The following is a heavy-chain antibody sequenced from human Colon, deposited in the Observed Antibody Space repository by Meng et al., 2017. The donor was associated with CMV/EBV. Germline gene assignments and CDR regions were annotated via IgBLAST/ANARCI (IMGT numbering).Heavy chain of an antibody. CDR3: AVIVPATDYSYGTDV. Sequence: SGNPLTNDNINGVRPANGQGLEWMGWMNTNSGETGFAQKFQGRITMTRDTSISTAYLELSTLKSEDTAMYFCAVIVPATDYSYGTDVWGQGTTVTVSS. D-gene: IGHD2-15*01. J-gene: IGHJ6*02. CDR2: MNTNSGET. CDR1: GNPLTNDN. V-gene: IGHV1-8*01.